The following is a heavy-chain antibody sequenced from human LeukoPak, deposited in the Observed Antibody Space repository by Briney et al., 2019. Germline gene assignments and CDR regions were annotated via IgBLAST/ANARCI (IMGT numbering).Heavy chain of an antibody. J-gene: IGHJ4*02. CDR2: INHSGST. CDR1: GGSISSGGYY. Sequence: PSETLSLTCTVSGGSISSGGYYWSWIRQPPGKGLEWIGEINHSGSTNYNPSLKSRVTISVDTSKNQFSLKLSSVTAADTAVYYCATHDFWSGYYTYWGQGTLVTVSS. D-gene: IGHD3-3*01. V-gene: IGHV4-39*07. CDR3: ATHDFWSGYYTY.